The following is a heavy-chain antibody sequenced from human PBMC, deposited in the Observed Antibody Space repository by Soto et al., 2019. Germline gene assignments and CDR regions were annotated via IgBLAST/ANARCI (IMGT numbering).Heavy chain of an antibody. CDR2: ISGNGDET. J-gene: IGHJ4*02. CDR1: GITFGRFA. V-gene: IGHV3-23*01. D-gene: IGHD5-12*01. Sequence: EVQLLESGGGLVQPGGSLRLSCAVSGITFGRFAMTWVRQAPGEGLEWVSTISGNGDETFYADSGKGRFTISRDNSRNTVFLHMNSRRVEDTAIYYCAKGGHASPFYYWGLGTLVTVSS. CDR3: AKGGHASPFYY.